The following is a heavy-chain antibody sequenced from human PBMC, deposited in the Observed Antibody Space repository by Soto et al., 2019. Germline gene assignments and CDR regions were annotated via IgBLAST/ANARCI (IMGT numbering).Heavy chain of an antibody. V-gene: IGHV2-5*01. J-gene: IGHJ5*02. CDR1: GFSLSTSGVG. CDR2: IYWNDDK. D-gene: IGHD3-9*01. Sequence: SGPTLVNPTQTLTLTCTFSGFSLSTSGVGVGWIRQPPGKALEWLALIYWNDDKRYSPSLKSRLTITKDTPKNQVVLTMTNMDPVDTATYYCAQARVVLRYFDWLFSRFDPWGQGTLVTVSS. CDR3: AQARVVLRYFDWLFSRFDP.